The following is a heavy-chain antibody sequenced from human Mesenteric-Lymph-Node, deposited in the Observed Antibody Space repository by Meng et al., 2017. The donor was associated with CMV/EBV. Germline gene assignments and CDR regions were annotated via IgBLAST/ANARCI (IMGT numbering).Heavy chain of an antibody. D-gene: IGHD3-22*01. Sequence: GESLKISCAASGFTFSSYAMHWVRQAPGKGLEWVAVISYDGSNKYYADSVKGRFTISRDNSKNTLYLQMNSLRAEDTAVYYCARVRYYYDSSGYYSHWGQGTLVTVSS. CDR3: ARVRYYYDSSGYYSH. CDR2: ISYDGSNK. J-gene: IGHJ4*02. CDR1: GFTFSSYA. V-gene: IGHV3-30-3*01.